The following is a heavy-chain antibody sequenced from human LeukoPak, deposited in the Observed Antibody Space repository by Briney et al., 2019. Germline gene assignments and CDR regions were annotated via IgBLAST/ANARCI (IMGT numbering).Heavy chain of an antibody. CDR2: ITSGGGFK. CDR1: GFSFSDFH. CDR3: ARVRPGSSGSYYRTA. Sequence: GGSLRLSCVGAGFSFSDFHMSWIRQAPGEGLEWVSYITSGGGFKYYAESVKGRFSISRDDSKNSVFLQMNSLRVEDTAVYYCARVRPGSSGSYYRTAWGQGTLVTVSS. D-gene: IGHD3-22*01. V-gene: IGHV3-11*04. J-gene: IGHJ4*02.